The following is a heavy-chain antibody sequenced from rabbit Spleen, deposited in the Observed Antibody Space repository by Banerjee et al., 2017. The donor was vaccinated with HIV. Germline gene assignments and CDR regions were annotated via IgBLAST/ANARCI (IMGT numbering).Heavy chain of an antibody. D-gene: IGHD2-1*01. CDR1: GFDFSVYG. CDR2: IDPIFGRT. Sequence: QEQLVESGGGLVRPEGSLKLYCKASGFDFSVYGLSWVRQAPGKGLEWIGYIDPIFGRTYYASWVNGRYTISSHNAQNTLYLQLNSLTAADTTTYFCVRDLGYDDYSEKGYFNLWGPGTLVTVS. J-gene: IGHJ4*01. CDR3: VRDLGYDDYSEKGYFNL. V-gene: IGHV1S47*01.